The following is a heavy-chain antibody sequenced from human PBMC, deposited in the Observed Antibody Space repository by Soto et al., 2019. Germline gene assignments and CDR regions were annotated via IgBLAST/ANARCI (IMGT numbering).Heavy chain of an antibody. Sequence: VASVKVSCKASGYTFTSYDINWVRQATGQGLEWMGWMNPNSGNTGYAQKFQGRVTMTRNTSISTAYMELSSLRSEDTAVYYCARVIIRRDYGSGIDYWGKGTLVTVSS. CDR3: ARVIIRRDYGSGIDY. CDR2: MNPNSGNT. CDR1: GYTFTSYD. J-gene: IGHJ4*02. V-gene: IGHV1-8*01. D-gene: IGHD3-10*01.